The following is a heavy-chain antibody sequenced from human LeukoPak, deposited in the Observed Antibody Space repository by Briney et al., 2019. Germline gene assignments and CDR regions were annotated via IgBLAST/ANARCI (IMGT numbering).Heavy chain of an antibody. CDR1: RFTFTGNW. J-gene: IGHJ4*02. Sequence: GGSLRLSCAASRFTFTGNWMSWVRQAPGKGLEWVANIGPDGSEKYYVDSVKGRFTISRDNAKKSLYLEMNSLRAEDTAVYYCARVGGYYYDSSGFEELYFDYWGQGTLVTVSS. V-gene: IGHV3-7*01. CDR3: ARVGGYYYDSSGFEELYFDY. D-gene: IGHD3-22*01. CDR2: IGPDGSEK.